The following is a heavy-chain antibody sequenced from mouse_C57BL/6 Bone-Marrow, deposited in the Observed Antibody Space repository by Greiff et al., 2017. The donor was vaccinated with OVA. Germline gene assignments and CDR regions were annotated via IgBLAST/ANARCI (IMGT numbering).Heavy chain of an antibody. CDR2: INPSTGGT. CDR1: GYSFTGYY. CDR3: EREGYGSSYGY. V-gene: IGHV1-42*01. Sequence: EVQLQQSGPELVKPGASVKISCKASGYSFTGYYMNWVKQSTEQGLEWIGEINPSTGGTTYNQKFKAKATLTEDKSSSTAYMQLKSLTSEDSAVYYCEREGYGSSYGYWGQGTTLTVSS. J-gene: IGHJ2*01. D-gene: IGHD1-1*01.